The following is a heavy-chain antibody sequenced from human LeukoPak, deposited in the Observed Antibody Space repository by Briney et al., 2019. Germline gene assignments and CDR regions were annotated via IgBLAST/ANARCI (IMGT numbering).Heavy chain of an antibody. CDR3: AKVYSGYDGRYYYYYMDV. D-gene: IGHD5-12*01. V-gene: IGHV3-23*01. CDR2: ISGSGGST. CDR1: GFTFSSYA. J-gene: IGHJ6*03. Sequence: PGGSLRLSCAASGFTFSSYAMSWVRQAPGKGLEWVSAISGSGGSTYYADSVKGRFTISRDNSKNTLHLQMNSLRAEDTAVYYCAKVYSGYDGRYYYYYMDVWGKGTTVTVSS.